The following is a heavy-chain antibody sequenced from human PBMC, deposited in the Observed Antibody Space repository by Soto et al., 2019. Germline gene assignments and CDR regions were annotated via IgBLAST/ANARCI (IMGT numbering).Heavy chain of an antibody. Sequence: SETLSLTCTVSGGSISSSSYYWGWIRQPPGKGLEWIGSIYYSGSTYYNPSLKSRVTISVDTSRNQFSLKLSSVTAADTAVYYCARQPFAMIVVLRSWYFDLWGRGTLVTVSS. V-gene: IGHV4-39*01. CDR2: IYYSGST. CDR3: ARQPFAMIVVLRSWYFDL. D-gene: IGHD3-22*01. J-gene: IGHJ2*01. CDR1: GGSISSSSYY.